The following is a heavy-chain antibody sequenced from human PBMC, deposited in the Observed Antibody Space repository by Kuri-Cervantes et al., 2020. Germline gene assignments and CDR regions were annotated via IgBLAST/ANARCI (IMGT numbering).Heavy chain of an antibody. CDR2: ITSTSSSI. D-gene: IGHD5-18*01. CDR1: GFTFSSYS. V-gene: IGHV3-21*01. CDR3: AREDTAMVSVDY. J-gene: IGHJ4*02. Sequence: GESLKISCAVSGFTFSSYSINWVRQAPGKGLEWVSFITSTSSSIHYADSVKGRFTISRDNAKNALYLQMKSLRAEDTAVYYCAREDTAMVSVDYWGQGTLVTVSS.